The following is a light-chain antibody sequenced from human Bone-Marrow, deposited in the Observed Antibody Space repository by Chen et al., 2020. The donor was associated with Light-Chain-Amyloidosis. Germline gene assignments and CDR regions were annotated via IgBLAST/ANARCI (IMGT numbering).Light chain of an antibody. J-gene: IGLJ1*01. CDR1: SSDVGGDNH. V-gene: IGLV2-14*01. Sequence: QSALTQPASVSGSPGQSITISCTGTSSDVGGDNHVSWYQQHPDKAPKLMIYEVTNRPSWVPNRFSGSTSAYTASLTISVLQTEDEADYFCSSYTIPNTLVFGSGTRVTVL. CDR3: SSYTIPNTLV. CDR2: EVT.